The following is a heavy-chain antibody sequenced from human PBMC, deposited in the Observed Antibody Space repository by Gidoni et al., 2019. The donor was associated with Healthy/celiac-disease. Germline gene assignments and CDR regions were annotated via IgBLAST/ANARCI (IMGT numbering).Heavy chain of an antibody. CDR3: AKDIPVSLATILPHPP. CDR1: RQTLDAYA. CDR2: ISWNSGSI. V-gene: IGHV3-9*01. J-gene: IGHJ5*02. Sequence: EVQLVEPGGGLVQPGRPLRVCCADARQTLDAYAMHWVRQAPGKGLEWVSCISWNSGSIGYADSVKGRFTISRDTAKNSLYLQMNRLRAEDTALYYCAKDIPVSLATILPHPPWGQGTLVTVSS.